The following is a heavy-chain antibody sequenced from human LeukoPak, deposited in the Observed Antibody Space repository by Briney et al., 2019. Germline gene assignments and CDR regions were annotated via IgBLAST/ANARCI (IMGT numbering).Heavy chain of an antibody. CDR1: EFTLSRYW. Sequence: AGSLRFYCAASEFTLSRYWMSWVRQDPGKGLEWVKYISSSGCTIYYAHSVKGRFTISRDNAKNSLYLQMNSLRAEDTAVYYCARGWGYSGYDLGPPFDYWGQGTLVTVSS. V-gene: IGHV3-48*03. CDR3: ARGWGYSGYDLGPPFDY. D-gene: IGHD5-12*01. J-gene: IGHJ4*02. CDR2: ISSSGCTI.